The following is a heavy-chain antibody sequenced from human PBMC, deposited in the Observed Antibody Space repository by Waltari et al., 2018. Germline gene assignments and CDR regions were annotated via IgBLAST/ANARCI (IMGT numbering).Heavy chain of an antibody. J-gene: IGHJ4*02. D-gene: IGHD7-27*01. CDR3: ASNGGRDY. V-gene: IGHV3-30*03. Sequence: QVQLVESGGGAVPPWRSLRLSCAASGFPFSSYGMHWVRQAPGKGLEWVAVISYDGSNKYYADSVKGRFTISRDNSKNTLYLQMNSLRAEDTAVYYCASNGGRDYWGQGTLVTVSS. CDR1: GFPFSSYG. CDR2: ISYDGSNK.